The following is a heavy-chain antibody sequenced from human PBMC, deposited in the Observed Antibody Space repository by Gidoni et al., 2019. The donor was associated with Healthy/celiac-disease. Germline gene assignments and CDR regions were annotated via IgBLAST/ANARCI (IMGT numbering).Heavy chain of an antibody. CDR3: ARGYYDSSGYWSLLYYFDY. CDR1: GFTFSSYW. Sequence: EVQLVESGGGLVQPGGSLRLSCAASGFTFSSYWMSWVRQAPGKGLEWVANIKQDGSEKYYVDSVKGRFTISRDNAKNSLYLQMNSLRAEDTAVYYCARGYYDSSGYWSLLYYFDYWGQGTLVTVSS. D-gene: IGHD3-22*01. CDR2: IKQDGSEK. V-gene: IGHV3-7*01. J-gene: IGHJ4*02.